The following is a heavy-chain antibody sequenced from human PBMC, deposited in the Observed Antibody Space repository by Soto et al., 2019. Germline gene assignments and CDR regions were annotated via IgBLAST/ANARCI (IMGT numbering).Heavy chain of an antibody. Sequence: QVQLVQSGAEVKKPGASVKVSCKASGYSFTDYYLYWMRQAPGQGLEWMGWINPKSGDTNSAQIFQGRVTMTSDTSLNTVYMELRGLRSDDTAVYFCLRWGHSRLSGYDDAFNVWGLGTLVTVSS. D-gene: IGHD3-9*01. CDR2: INPKSGDT. J-gene: IGHJ3*01. CDR1: GYSFTDYY. V-gene: IGHV1-2*02. CDR3: LRWGHSRLSGYDDAFNV.